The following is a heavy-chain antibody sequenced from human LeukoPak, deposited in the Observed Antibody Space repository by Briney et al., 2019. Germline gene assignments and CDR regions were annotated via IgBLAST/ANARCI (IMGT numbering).Heavy chain of an antibody. J-gene: IGHJ4*02. V-gene: IGHV3-30*04. CDR2: ISYDGSNK. Sequence: GGSLRLSCAASGFTFSSYAMHWVRQAPGKGLEWVAVISYDGSNKYYADSVKGRFTISRDNSKNTLYLQMSSLRAEDTAVYYCAGDVRGVIQYYFDYWGQGTLVTVSS. CDR1: GFTFSSYA. CDR3: AGDVRGVIQYYFDY. D-gene: IGHD3-10*01.